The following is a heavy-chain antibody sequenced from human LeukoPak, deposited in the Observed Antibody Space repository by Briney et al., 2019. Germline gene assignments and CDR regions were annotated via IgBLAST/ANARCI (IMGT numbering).Heavy chain of an antibody. D-gene: IGHD3-9*01. J-gene: IGHJ4*02. CDR2: IIPIFGTA. V-gene: IGHV1-69*05. CDR3: ARAYYDILTGYHYYFDY. Sequence: SVKVSRKASGGTFSSYAISWVRQAPGQELEWMGGIIPIFGTANYAQKFQGRVTTTRNTSISTAYMELSSLRSEDTAVYYCARAYYDILTGYHYYFDYWGQGTLVTVSS. CDR1: GGTFSSYA.